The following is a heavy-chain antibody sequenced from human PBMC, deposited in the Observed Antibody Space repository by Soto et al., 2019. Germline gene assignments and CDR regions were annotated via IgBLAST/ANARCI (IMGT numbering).Heavy chain of an antibody. CDR1: GFPFDIYT. CDR2: IGGSGGGT. V-gene: IGHV3-23*01. D-gene: IGHD1-1*01. J-gene: IGHJ4*02. CDR3: VNTRGLIDY. Sequence: DVQLLESGGGLVQPGKSLKLSCAASGFPFDIYTMSWVRQAPGKGLEWVSLIGGSGGGTNYAASVRGRFTTTRDNSKNTPYLHMRSLGPEDTAMYYCVNTRGLIDYWGQGTLVTVSS.